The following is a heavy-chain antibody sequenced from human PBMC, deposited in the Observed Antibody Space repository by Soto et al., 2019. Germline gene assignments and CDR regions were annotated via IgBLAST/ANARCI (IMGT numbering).Heavy chain of an antibody. J-gene: IGHJ6*04. CDR3: ARRRDFWSGYYTGGIMDV. CDR2: IYYSGST. V-gene: IGHV4-59*01. Sequence: SETLSLTCTVSGGSISSYYWSWIRQPPGKGLEWIGYIYYSGSTNYNPSLKSRVTISVDTSKNQFSLKLSSVTAADTAVYYCARRRDFWSGYYTGGIMDVWGKGTTVTVSS. CDR1: GGSISSYY. D-gene: IGHD3-3*01.